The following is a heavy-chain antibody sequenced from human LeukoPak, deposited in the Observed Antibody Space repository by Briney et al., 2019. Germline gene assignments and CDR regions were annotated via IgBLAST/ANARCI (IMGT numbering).Heavy chain of an antibody. D-gene: IGHD1/OR15-1a*01. J-gene: IGHJ5*02. CDR2: INPDGTTT. CDR3: ARDLSWNTADR. V-gene: IGHV3-74*01. Sequence: PGGSLRLSCVGSGFAYSNYSMHWVRQAPGKGPGWVSRINPDGTTTDSADSVKGRFNISRDNAKNLLYLQMYGLRAEDSAVYYCARDLSWNTADRWGQGTLVTVSS. CDR1: GFAYSNYS.